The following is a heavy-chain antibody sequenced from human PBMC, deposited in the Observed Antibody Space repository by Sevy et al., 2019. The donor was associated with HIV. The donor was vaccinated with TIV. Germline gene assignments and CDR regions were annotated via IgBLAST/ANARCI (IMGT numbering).Heavy chain of an antibody. Sequence: SETLSLTCAVSGGSISSGGYSWSWIRQSPGKGLEWIGYIYHSGSTYYNPSLKSRVTISVDRSKNQFSLKLSSVTAADTAVYYCARMTTVTPYYFDYWGQGTLVTVSS. D-gene: IGHD4-17*01. CDR1: GGSISSGGYS. CDR2: IYHSGST. J-gene: IGHJ4*02. V-gene: IGHV4-30-2*06. CDR3: ARMTTVTPYYFDY.